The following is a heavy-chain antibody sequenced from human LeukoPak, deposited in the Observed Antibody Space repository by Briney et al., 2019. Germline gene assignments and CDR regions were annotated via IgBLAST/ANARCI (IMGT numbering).Heavy chain of an antibody. Sequence: GGSLRLSCAASGFTFSSYTMHWIRQAPGKGLEWVSSISGSNSYIFYADSVKGRFTVSRDNAKDSLYLQMNSLRAEDTAVYYCARGHFRLDYWGQGTLVTVSS. V-gene: IGHV3-21*01. J-gene: IGHJ4*02. CDR3: ARGHFRLDY. CDR2: ISGSNSYI. CDR1: GFTFSSYT.